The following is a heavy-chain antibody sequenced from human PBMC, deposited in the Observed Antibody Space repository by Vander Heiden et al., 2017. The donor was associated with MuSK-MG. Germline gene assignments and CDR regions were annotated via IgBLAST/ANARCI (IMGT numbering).Heavy chain of an antibody. Sequence: QVQLVQSGAEVKKPGASVKVSCKASGYTFTSYDINWVRQATGQGLEWMRWMNPNSGNTGYAKKCQGRVTMTRNTSISTAYRELSSLRSEETAVYYCARRTTIAARPGSYNWFDPWGQGTMVTVYS. D-gene: IGHD6-6*01. CDR2: MNPNSGNT. CDR3: ARRTTIAARPGSYNWFDP. J-gene: IGHJ5*02. V-gene: IGHV1-8*01. CDR1: GYTFTSYD.